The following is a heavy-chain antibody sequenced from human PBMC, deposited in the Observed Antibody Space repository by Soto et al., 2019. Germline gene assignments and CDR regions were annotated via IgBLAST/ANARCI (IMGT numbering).Heavy chain of an antibody. D-gene: IGHD3-16*01. CDR3: ARGGYYDNVWGKLSHYGLDV. CDR2: ISPYNDQT. CDR1: GYTFIRYG. V-gene: IGHV1-18*01. J-gene: IGHJ6*02. Sequence: QVQLVQSASEVMKPGASVKVSCKASGYTFIRYGITWVRQAPGQRLEWMGWISPYNDQTIYAQKLQGRVPMTADTSTRTVYMQLMILKSDDTAVYYCARGGYYDNVWGKLSHYGLDVWGQGTSVTVSS.